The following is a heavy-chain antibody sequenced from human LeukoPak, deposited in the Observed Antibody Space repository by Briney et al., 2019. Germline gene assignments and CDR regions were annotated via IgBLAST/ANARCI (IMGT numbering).Heavy chain of an antibody. V-gene: IGHV4-34*01. J-gene: IGHJ5*02. CDR2: INHSGST. CDR3: ARDKGGYSGYATWFDP. D-gene: IGHD5-12*01. Sequence: SETLSLTCAVYGGSFSGYYWSWIRQPPGKGLEWIGEINHSGSTNYNPSLKSRVTISVDTSKNQFSLKLSSVTAEDTAVYYCARDKGGYSGYATWFDPWGQGTLVTVSS. CDR1: GGSFSGYY.